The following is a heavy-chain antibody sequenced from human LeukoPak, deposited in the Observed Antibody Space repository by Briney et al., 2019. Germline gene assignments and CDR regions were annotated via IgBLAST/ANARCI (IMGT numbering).Heavy chain of an antibody. CDR2: ISGSGGGT. Sequence: GGSLRLSCAASGFSFAGYGMNWVRQAPEKGLEWVSTISGSGGGTYYADSVKGRFTISRDDSKNTLYLQMNSLRAEDTAVYYCAKDLGRYRNNYFDYWGQGTLVTVSS. D-gene: IGHD1-26*01. V-gene: IGHV3-23*01. J-gene: IGHJ4*02. CDR1: GFSFAGYG. CDR3: AKDLGRYRNNYFDY.